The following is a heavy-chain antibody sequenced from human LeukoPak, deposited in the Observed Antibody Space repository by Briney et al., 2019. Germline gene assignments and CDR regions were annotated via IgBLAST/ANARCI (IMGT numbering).Heavy chain of an antibody. Sequence: GGSLRLSCAASGFTFSSYAMHWVRQAPGQGLEGVAVITYDGSNKYYADSVKGRFTISRDNSKNTLYLQMNSLRAEDTVFFKYETVYEILTGYYVFWGQGTLATVSS. CDR3: ETVYEILTGYYVF. CDR2: ITYDGSNK. J-gene: IGHJ4*02. V-gene: IGHV3-30-3*01. CDR1: GFTFSSYA. D-gene: IGHD3-9*01.